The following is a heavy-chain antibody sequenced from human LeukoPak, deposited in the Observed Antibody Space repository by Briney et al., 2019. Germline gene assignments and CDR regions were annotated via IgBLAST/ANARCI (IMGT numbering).Heavy chain of an antibody. D-gene: IGHD6-19*01. J-gene: IGHJ6*02. Sequence: GGSLRLSCATSGFTFSDYYMSWIRQAPGKGLEWVSYISSSGSTIYYADSVKGRFTISRDNAKNSLYLQMNSLRVEDTAVYYCAREGIVVAEEYYYGMDVWGQGTTVTVSS. CDR3: AREGIVVAEEYYYGMDV. V-gene: IGHV3-11*01. CDR1: GFTFSDYY. CDR2: ISSSGSTI.